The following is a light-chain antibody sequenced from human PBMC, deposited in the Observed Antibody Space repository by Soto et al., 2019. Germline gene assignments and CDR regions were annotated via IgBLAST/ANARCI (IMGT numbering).Light chain of an antibody. J-gene: IGKJ4*01. CDR2: GAS. V-gene: IGKV3-20*01. CDR1: QSISSKY. Sequence: EIVLTQSPGTLSLSPGERTTLSCRASQSISSKYLAWYQQKLGQAPRLLIYGASSRATGIPDRFSGSGSGTDFTLTISRLDPEDFAVYYCQQYGVTPPNSFGGGTKVEV. CDR3: QQYGVTPPNS.